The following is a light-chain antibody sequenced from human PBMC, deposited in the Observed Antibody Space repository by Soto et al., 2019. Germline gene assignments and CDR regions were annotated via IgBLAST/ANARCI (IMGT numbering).Light chain of an antibody. J-gene: IGKJ2*01. CDR3: QPDNSYPDT. V-gene: IGKV1-5*01. Sequence: DRVTITCRASQTITTWMAWYQQKTGKAPKLLVYDSGTLQSCVATRFSGSGSGTEFTLTIISLQHDEFETEYCQPDNSYPDTF. CDR2: DSG. CDR1: QTITTW.